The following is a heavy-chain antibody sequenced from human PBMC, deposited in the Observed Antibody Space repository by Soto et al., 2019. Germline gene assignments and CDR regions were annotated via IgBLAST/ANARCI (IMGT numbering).Heavy chain of an antibody. V-gene: IGHV3-23*01. Sequence: GXLRLSCASSGFXFSSYALIWVRHAPGKGLECVSAISGSGGSTYYADSVKGRFNISRDNSKNTLYLQMNSLRAEETAVYYFAKEAAVGSGARYYFDYWGQGTLGTVSS. CDR3: AKEAAVGSGARYYFDY. CDR1: GFXFSSYA. CDR2: ISGSGGST. J-gene: IGHJ4*02. D-gene: IGHD3-10*01.